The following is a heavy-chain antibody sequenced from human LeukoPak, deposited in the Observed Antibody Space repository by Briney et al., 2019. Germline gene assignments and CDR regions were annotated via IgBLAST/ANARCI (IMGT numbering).Heavy chain of an antibody. Sequence: SEALSLTCTVSGGSISSYYWSWIRQPRGKGLEWIGYIYYSGSTNYNPSLKSRVTISVDTSKNQFSLKLSSVTAADTAVYYCATGEGQLLVYWGQGTLVTVSS. V-gene: IGHV4-59*01. CDR3: ATGEGQLLVY. CDR1: GGSISSYY. CDR2: IYYSGST. J-gene: IGHJ4*02. D-gene: IGHD6-6*01.